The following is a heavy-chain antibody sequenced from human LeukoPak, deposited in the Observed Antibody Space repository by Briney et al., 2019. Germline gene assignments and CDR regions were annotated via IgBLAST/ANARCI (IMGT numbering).Heavy chain of an antibody. D-gene: IGHD3-22*01. J-gene: IGHJ4*02. V-gene: IGHV3-9*01. CDR1: GFTFHDCG. Sequence: GGSLRLSCVASGFTFHDCGIHWVRQAPGKGLEWVSGISWNSRSIGYADSVKGRFTFSRDNAKNSPYLQMNSLRVEDTAFYYCAKDSSSGYYRHLDYWGQGIQVTVSS. CDR3: AKDSSSGYYRHLDY. CDR2: ISWNSRSI.